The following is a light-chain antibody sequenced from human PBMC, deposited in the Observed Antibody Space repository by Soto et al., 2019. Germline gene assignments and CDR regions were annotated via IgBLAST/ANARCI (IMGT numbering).Light chain of an antibody. CDR3: RSADSSGTDAV. J-gene: IGLJ1*01. CDR1: AVPKQY. Sequence: SYELTQPPSVSVSPGQTARITCSGDAVPKQYAYWYQQKPGQAPVLVIYKDSERPSGIPERFSGSSSGTTVTLTISGVQAGDEAEYCCRSADSSGTDAVFATGTKATVL. V-gene: IGLV3-25*02. CDR2: KDS.